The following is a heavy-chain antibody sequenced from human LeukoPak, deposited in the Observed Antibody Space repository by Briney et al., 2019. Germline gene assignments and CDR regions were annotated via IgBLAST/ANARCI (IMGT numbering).Heavy chain of an antibody. J-gene: IGHJ6*03. V-gene: IGHV4-61*01. CDR1: GDSISGSSYY. CDR2: IYYSGST. D-gene: IGHD5-18*01. CDR3: AREGGYPAYYYYYMDV. Sequence: SETLSLTCSVSGDSISGSSYYWGWIRQPPGKGLEWIGYIYYSGSTNYNPSLKSRVTISVDTSKNQFSLKLSSVTAADTAVYYCAREGGYPAYYYYYMDVWGKGTTVTVSS.